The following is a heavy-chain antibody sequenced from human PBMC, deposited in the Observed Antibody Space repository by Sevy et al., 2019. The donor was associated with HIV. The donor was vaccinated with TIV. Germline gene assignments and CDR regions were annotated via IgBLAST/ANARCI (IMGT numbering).Heavy chain of an antibody. D-gene: IGHD3-16*02. Sequence: GGSLRLSCAASGLTFSNYAMSWVRQAPGKGLEWISAISGGGGNIYNAASVQGRFTISRDNSKNTLYLQMNSLTDGDTAVYYCEINLGDYVWWSYGLDYWGQGTLVTVSS. J-gene: IGHJ4*02. CDR2: ISGGGGNI. CDR3: EINLGDYVWWSYGLDY. CDR1: GLTFSNYA. V-gene: IGHV3-23*01.